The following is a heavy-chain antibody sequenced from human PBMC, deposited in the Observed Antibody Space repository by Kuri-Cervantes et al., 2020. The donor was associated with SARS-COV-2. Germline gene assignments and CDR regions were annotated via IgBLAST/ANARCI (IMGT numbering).Heavy chain of an antibody. CDR3: AKSGLGVSYYFDS. V-gene: IGHV4-39*01. D-gene: IGHD5/OR15-5a*01. J-gene: IGHJ4*01. CDR1: GGSIRGSSYY. CDR2: VYYSGRT. Sequence: SETLPLTCTVSGGSIRGSSYYWGWFRQSPGKRLQWIGNVYYSGRTYYDPSLKSRVTISVDTSRNQFSLRLSSLTAADTAVYYCAKSGLGVSYYFDSWGHGTLVTVSS.